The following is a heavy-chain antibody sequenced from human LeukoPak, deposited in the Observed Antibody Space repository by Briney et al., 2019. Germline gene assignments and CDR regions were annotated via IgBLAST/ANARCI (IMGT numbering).Heavy chain of an antibody. CDR2: ISGSGGST. D-gene: IGHD3-10*01. J-gene: IGHJ5*02. Sequence: WGSLRLSCAASGFTVSSNYMSWVRQAPGKGLEWVSAISGSGGSTYYADSVKGRFTISRDNSKNTLYLQMNSLRAEDTAVYYCAKLAMVRGVLGYNWFDPWGQGTLVTVSS. CDR3: AKLAMVRGVLGYNWFDP. V-gene: IGHV3-23*01. CDR1: GFTVSSNY.